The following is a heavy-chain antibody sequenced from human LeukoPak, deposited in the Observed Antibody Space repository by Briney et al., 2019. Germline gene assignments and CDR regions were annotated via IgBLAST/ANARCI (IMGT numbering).Heavy chain of an antibody. Sequence: KRLLWVSEINPDGDYSGHSNSVRGRFTISRDNAKNTLYLQMTSLSAEDTAVYYCARSLGDWGQGTLVSVSS. CDR3: ARSLGD. D-gene: IGHD3-16*01. V-gene: IGHV3-74*01. J-gene: IGHJ4*01. CDR2: INPDGDYS.